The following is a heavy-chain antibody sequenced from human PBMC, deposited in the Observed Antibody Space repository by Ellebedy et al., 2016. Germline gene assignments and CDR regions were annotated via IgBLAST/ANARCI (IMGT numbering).Heavy chain of an antibody. V-gene: IGHV5-51*01. D-gene: IGHD6-19*01. CDR1: GYRFTNYW. Sequence: GESLKIFXQASGYRFTNYWIAWVRQMPGKGLEWMGIIYPHDSDTRYSPSFEGQVTISVDSSLSTAYLQWSSLKASDTAMYYCAKAGMAGHYYFDYWGQGTLVSVSS. CDR2: IYPHDSDT. J-gene: IGHJ4*02. CDR3: AKAGMAGHYYFDY.